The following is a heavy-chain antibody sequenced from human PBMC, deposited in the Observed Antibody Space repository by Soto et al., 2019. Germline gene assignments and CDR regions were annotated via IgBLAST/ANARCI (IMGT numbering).Heavy chain of an antibody. Sequence: GGSLRLSCVASGFTFNNFLMSWVRQAPGKGLEWVSGISGRGGTISYADSVKGRFTISRDNSKNTLYLQMNSLRAEDTAIYYCAKADDILTGYAFDPWGQGSLVTVSS. CDR1: GFTFNNFL. CDR3: AKADDILTGYAFDP. CDR2: ISGRGGTI. D-gene: IGHD3-9*01. J-gene: IGHJ5*02. V-gene: IGHV3-23*01.